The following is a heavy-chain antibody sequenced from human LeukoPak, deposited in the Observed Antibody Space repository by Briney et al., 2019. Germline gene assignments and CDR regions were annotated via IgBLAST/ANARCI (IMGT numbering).Heavy chain of an antibody. CDR2: MNPNSGNT. J-gene: IGHJ4*02. V-gene: IGHV1-8*01. CDR3: AREALGAVAGREWSGSHAQDDY. CDR1: GYTFTSYD. Sequence: ASVKVSCKASGYTFTSYDINWVRQATGQGLEWMGWMNPNSGNTGYAQKFQGRVTMTRNTSISTAYMELSNLRSEDTAVYYCAREALGAVAGREWSGSHAQDDYWGQGTLVTVSS. D-gene: IGHD6-19*01.